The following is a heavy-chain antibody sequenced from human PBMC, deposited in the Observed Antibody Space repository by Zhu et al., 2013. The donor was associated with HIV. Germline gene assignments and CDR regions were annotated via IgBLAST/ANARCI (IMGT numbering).Heavy chain of an antibody. CDR2: IIPIFGTA. J-gene: IGHJ6*02. D-gene: IGHD3-9*01. CDR3: ARYPTEDYDILTGYPRMGMDV. V-gene: IGHV1-69*06. CDR1: GGTFSSYA. Sequence: QVQLVQSGAEVKKPGSSVKVSCKASGGTFSSYAISWVRQAPGQGLEWMGGIIPIFGTANYAQKFQGRVTITADKSTSTAYMELSSLRSEDTAVYYCARYPTEDYDILTGYPRMGMDVWGQGTTVTVSS.